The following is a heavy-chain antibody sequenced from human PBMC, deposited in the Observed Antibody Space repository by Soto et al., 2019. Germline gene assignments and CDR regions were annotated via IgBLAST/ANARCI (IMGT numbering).Heavy chain of an antibody. V-gene: IGHV3-15*07. CDR2: IKSKTDGGTT. Sequence: EVQLVESGGGLVKPGGSLRLSCAASGFTFSNAWMNWVRQAPGKGLEWVGRIKSKTDGGTTDYAAPVKGRFTISRDDSKNTLYLQMNSLKTEDTAVYYCTTLYGSGSYYLYYWGQGTLVTVSS. CDR3: TTLYGSGSYYLYY. CDR1: GFTFSNAW. J-gene: IGHJ4*02. D-gene: IGHD3-10*01.